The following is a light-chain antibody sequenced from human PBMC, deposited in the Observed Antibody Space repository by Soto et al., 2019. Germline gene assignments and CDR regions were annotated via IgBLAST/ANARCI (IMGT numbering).Light chain of an antibody. CDR3: QSYDSSRSGPHGV. Sequence: QSVLTQPPSVSGAPGQRVTLSCTGSSSNIGAGYDVHWYQQLPGTAPKLLIYGNSNRPSGVPDRFSGSKSGTSASLAITGLQAEDEADYYCQSYDSSRSGPHGVCGGGTKLTVL. J-gene: IGLJ3*02. CDR1: SSNIGAGYD. V-gene: IGLV1-40*01. CDR2: GNS.